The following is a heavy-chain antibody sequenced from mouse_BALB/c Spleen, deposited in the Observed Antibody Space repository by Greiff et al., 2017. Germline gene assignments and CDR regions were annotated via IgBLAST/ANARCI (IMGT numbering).Heavy chain of an antibody. CDR3: ARSAYGSSYFDY. D-gene: IGHD1-1*01. CDR1: GFTFSSFG. CDR2: ISSGSSTI. Sequence: EVHLVESGGGLVQPGGSRKLSCAASGFTFSSFGMHWVRQAPEKGLEWVAYISSGSSTIYYADTVKGRFTISRDNPKNTLFLQMTSLRSEDTAMYYCARSAYGSSYFDYWGQGTTLTVSS. V-gene: IGHV5-17*02. J-gene: IGHJ2*01.